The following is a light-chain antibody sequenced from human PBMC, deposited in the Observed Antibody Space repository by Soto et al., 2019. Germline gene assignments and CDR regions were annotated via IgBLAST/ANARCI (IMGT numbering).Light chain of an antibody. Sequence: EIMMTQSPATLSVSPGERATLSCRASQSISSDLAWYQQKPGQAPRLLIYGASTRATGVPARVSGSGSGTEFTLPLSSLQSEGFAVYYCQQNKKWPGTFGQGTKVKSN. J-gene: IGKJ1*01. CDR2: GAS. CDR1: QSISSD. CDR3: QQNKKWPGT. V-gene: IGKV3-15*01.